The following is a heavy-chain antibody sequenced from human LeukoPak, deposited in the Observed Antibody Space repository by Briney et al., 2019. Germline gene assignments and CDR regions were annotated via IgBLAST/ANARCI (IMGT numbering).Heavy chain of an antibody. D-gene: IGHD6-6*01. CDR3: ARALGSAVRHYYYYYGMDV. CDR1: GGSFSGYY. CDR2: INHSGST. Sequence: SETLSLTCAVYGGSFSGYYWSWIRQPPGKGLEWIGEINHSGSTNYNPSLKSRVTISVDTSKNQLSLKLSSVTAADTAAYYCARALGSAVRHYYYYYGMDVWGQGTTVTVSS. J-gene: IGHJ6*02. V-gene: IGHV4-34*01.